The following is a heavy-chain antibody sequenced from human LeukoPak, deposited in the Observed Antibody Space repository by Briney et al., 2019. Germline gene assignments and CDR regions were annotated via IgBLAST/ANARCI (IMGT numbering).Heavy chain of an antibody. Sequence: PEGSLRLSCAASGFTFSSYSMNWVRQAPGKGLEWVSSISSSSSYIYYADSVKGRFTISRDNAKNSLYLQMNSLRAEDTAVYYCASPRLGRRYFDYWGQGTLVTVSS. V-gene: IGHV3-21*01. J-gene: IGHJ4*02. CDR2: ISSSSSYI. CDR1: GFTFSSYS. CDR3: ASPRLGRRYFDY. D-gene: IGHD1-26*01.